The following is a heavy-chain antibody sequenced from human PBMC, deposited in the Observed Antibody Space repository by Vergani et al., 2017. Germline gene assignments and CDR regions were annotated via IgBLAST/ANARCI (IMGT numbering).Heavy chain of an antibody. CDR2: ISGNNDDV. J-gene: IGHJ3*02. CDR3: AKVGRSEVAGTFGAFDI. Sequence: EAQLVESGGGLVKPGGSLRLSCVASGFTFSHYSMNWVRQAPGKGLEWVSSISGNNDDVYYADSVKGRFTISRDNSKNTLFLHMNSLRPEDTAVYYCAKVGRSEVAGTFGAFDIWGQGTMVTVSS. D-gene: IGHD6-19*01. CDR1: GFTFSHYS. V-gene: IGHV3-21*02.